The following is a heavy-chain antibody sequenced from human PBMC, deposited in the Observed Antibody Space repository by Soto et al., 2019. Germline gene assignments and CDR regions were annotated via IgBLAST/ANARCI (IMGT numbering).Heavy chain of an antibody. CDR1: GFTFSAYG. CDR3: AREGIAAAGTRVGWFDP. D-gene: IGHD6-13*01. J-gene: IGHJ5*02. CDR2: IWYDGSNK. V-gene: IGHV3-33*01. Sequence: QVQLVESGGGVVQSGRSLRLSCAASGFTFSAYGMHWVRQAPGKGLEWVAVIWYDGSNKYYADSVKGRFSISRDNSKNTLSLQMSSRGAEDTAVYDCAREGIAAAGTRVGWFDPWCQGTLVTVSS.